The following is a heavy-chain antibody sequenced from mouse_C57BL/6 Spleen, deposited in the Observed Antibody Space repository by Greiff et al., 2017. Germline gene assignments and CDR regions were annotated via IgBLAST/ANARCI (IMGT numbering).Heavy chain of an antibody. CDR1: GYAFTNYL. CDR2: INPGSGGT. D-gene: IGHD1-1*01. Sequence: QVQLKESGAELVRPGTSVKVSCKASGYAFTNYLIEWVKQRPGQGLEWIGVINPGSGGTNYNEKFKGKATLTADKSSSTAYMQLSSLTSEDSAVYFCARSYGSSPYWYFDVWGTGTTVTVSS. V-gene: IGHV1-54*01. CDR3: ARSYGSSPYWYFDV. J-gene: IGHJ1*03.